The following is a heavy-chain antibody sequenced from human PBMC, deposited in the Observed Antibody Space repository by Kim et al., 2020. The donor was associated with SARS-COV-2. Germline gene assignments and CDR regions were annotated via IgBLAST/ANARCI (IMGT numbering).Heavy chain of an antibody. D-gene: IGHD1-1*01. V-gene: IGHV4-34*01. CDR1: GGSFSGYY. Sequence: SETLSLTCAVYGGSFSGYYWSWIRQPPGKGLEWIGEINHSGSTNYNPSLKSRVTISVDTSKNQFSLKLSSVTAADTAVYYCARRERKLRAFDSWGQGTL. CDR2: INHSGST. J-gene: IGHJ4*02. CDR3: ARRERKLRAFDS.